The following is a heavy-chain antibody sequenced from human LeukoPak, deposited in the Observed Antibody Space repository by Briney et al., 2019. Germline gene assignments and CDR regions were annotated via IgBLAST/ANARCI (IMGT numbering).Heavy chain of an antibody. CDR1: GFTFRDHG. CDR3: AKGSGYDTDFDY. J-gene: IGHJ4*02. V-gene: IGHV3-23*01. Sequence: SGGSLRLSCAASGFTFRDHGMSWVRQAPGKGLEWVSGISASGDNTYYADSVKGRFTISRDNSKNTLHLQMNSLRAEDTAVYYCAKGSGYDTDFDYWGQGTLATVSS. CDR2: ISASGDNT. D-gene: IGHD3-9*01.